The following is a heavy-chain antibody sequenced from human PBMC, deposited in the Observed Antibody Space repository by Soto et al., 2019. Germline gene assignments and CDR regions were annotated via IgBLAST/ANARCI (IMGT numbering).Heavy chain of an antibody. CDR2: ISAYNGNT. D-gene: IGHD3-10*01. Sequence: ASVKVSCKASGYTFTSYGVSWVRQAPGQGLEWMGWISAYNGNTNYAQKLQGRVTMTTDTSTSTAYMELRSLRSDDTAVYYCARDLERFGERWFDPWGQGTLVTVSS. V-gene: IGHV1-18*04. CDR3: ARDLERFGERWFDP. J-gene: IGHJ5*02. CDR1: GYTFTSYG.